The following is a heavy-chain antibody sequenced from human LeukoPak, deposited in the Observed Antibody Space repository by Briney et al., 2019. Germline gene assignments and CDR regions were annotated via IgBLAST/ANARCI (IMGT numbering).Heavy chain of an antibody. CDR3: ARAGGGLRYFDY. CDR1: GYSISSGYY. V-gene: IGHV4-38-2*02. Sequence: SETLSLTCTVSGYSISSGYYWGWIRQPPGKGLEWIGSIYHSGSTYYNPSLKSRVTISVDTSKNQFSLKLRSVTAADTAVYYCARAGGGLRYFDYWGQGTLVTVSS. D-gene: IGHD1-14*01. J-gene: IGHJ4*02. CDR2: IYHSGST.